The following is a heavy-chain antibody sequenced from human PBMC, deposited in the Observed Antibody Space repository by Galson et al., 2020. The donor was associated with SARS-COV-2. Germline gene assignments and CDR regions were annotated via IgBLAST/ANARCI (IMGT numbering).Heavy chain of an antibody. D-gene: IGHD1-26*01. V-gene: IGHV3-9*01. J-gene: IGHJ4*02. CDR2: VSWNSGKI. CDR3: ARTTTYSNAGPFDY. CDR1: GFTFDDYA. Sequence: SLKISCAASGFTFDDYAMYWVRQGPGKGLEWVSVVSWNSGKILYADSVKGRFTISRDNAKNSLYLDMNSLRIEDTALYYCARTTTYSNAGPFDYWGQGTLVTVSS.